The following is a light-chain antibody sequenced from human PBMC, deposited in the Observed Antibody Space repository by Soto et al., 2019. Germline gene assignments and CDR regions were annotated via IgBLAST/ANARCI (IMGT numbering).Light chain of an antibody. CDR3: QQSYSTPRT. Sequence: DIQMTKYPSYLSASVGDRVTITCRASQSISSYLNWYQQKPGKAPKLLIYDAASFQSGVPSRCSSSGSGTDFTLTIISLQPEDFSTYYCQQSYSTPRTFGQGTKVDI. CDR2: DAA. V-gene: IGKV1-39*01. J-gene: IGKJ1*01. CDR1: QSISSY.